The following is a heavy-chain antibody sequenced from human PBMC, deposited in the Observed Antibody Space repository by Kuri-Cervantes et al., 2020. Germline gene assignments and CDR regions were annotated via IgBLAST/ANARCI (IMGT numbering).Heavy chain of an antibody. CDR2: ISYDGSNK. V-gene: IGHV3-30*03. CDR1: GFTFSSYG. Sequence: LSLTCAASGFTFSSYGMHWVRQAPGKGLEWVAVISYDGSNKYYADSVKGRFTISRDNSKNTLYLQMNSLRAEDTAVYYCARAGPGGYSYGTHLSDYWGQGTLVTVSS. D-gene: IGHD5-18*01. CDR3: ARAGPGGYSYGTHLSDY. J-gene: IGHJ4*02.